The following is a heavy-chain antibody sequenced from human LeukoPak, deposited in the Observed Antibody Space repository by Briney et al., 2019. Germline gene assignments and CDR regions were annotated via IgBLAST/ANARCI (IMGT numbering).Heavy chain of an antibody. V-gene: IGHV1-18*01. J-gene: IGHJ4*02. CDR3: ARSPYYYDSSGYYPGDY. CDR1: GYTFTSYG. D-gene: IGHD3-22*01. CDR2: ISAYNGNT. Sequence: ASVKVSCKASGYTFTSYGISWARQAPGQGLEWMGWISAYNGNTNYAQKLQGRVTMTTDTSTSTAYMELRSLRSDDTAVYYCARSPYYYDSSGYYPGDYWGQGTLVTVSS.